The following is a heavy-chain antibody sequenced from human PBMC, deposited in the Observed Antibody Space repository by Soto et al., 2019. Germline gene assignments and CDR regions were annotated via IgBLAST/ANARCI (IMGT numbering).Heavy chain of an antibody. CDR1: GDSISSYY. V-gene: IGHV4-59*01. Sequence: SETLSLTCAVSGDSISSYYWSWIRQPPGKGLEWIGYIYNSGNTNYNPSLKSPVTISVDTSKNQFSLKLTSVTAADTAVYYCARAAGFGEIFFDYWGQGTLVTVSS. D-gene: IGHD3-10*01. CDR2: IYNSGNT. CDR3: ARAAGFGEIFFDY. J-gene: IGHJ4*02.